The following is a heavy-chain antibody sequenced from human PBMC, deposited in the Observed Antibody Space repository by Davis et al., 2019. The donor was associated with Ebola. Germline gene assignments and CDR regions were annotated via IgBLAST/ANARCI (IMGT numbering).Heavy chain of an antibody. J-gene: IGHJ4*02. Sequence: AASVKVSCKASGYTFTSYAMHWVRQAPGQGLEWMGRINPNSGGTNYAQKFQGRVTMTRDTSISTAYMELSRLRSDDTAVYYCAWDSYGQPFDYWGQGTLVTVSS. CDR3: AWDSYGQPFDY. V-gene: IGHV1-2*06. D-gene: IGHD5-18*01. CDR1: GYTFTSYA. CDR2: INPNSGGT.